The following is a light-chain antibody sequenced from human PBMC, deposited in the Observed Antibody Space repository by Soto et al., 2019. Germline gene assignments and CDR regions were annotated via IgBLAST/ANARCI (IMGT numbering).Light chain of an antibody. CDR2: GAS. J-gene: IGKJ5*01. Sequence: EIVLTQSPGSLSLSPGERATLSCRASQTITSNFLAWYQLKPAQAPRLLIYGASSRATGIPDRFSGSGSGTDFTLTISSLQSEDFAVYYCQQYYDWPITFGQGTRLEIK. CDR3: QQYYDWPIT. V-gene: IGKV3-20*01. CDR1: QTITSNF.